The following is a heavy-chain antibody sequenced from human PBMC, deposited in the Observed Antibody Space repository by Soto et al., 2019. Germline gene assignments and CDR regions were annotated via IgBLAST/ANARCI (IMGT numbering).Heavy chain of an antibody. J-gene: IGHJ4*02. Sequence: GGSLRLSCAASGFTFSSYSMNWVRQAPGKGLEWVSSISSSSSYIYYADSVKGRFTISRDNAKNSLYLQMNSLRAEDTAVYYCARDLDRGTIIRIDYWGQGTLVTVSS. D-gene: IGHD3-22*01. CDR1: GFTFSSYS. V-gene: IGHV3-21*01. CDR3: ARDLDRGTIIRIDY. CDR2: ISSSSSYI.